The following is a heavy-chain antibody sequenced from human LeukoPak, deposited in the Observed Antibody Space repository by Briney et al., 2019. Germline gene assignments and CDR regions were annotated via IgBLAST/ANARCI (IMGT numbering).Heavy chain of an antibody. CDR3: ARLRAMAGHRGGFDF. D-gene: IGHD6-19*01. Sequence: TSETLSLTCAVSGDSISYHNYYWDWIRQPPGKGLEWIGTVYYTGNTYYNPSLKSRVAISVDTSKNQFYLQLTSMTAADTAVYYCARLRAMAGHRGGFDFWGRGTMVTVSS. CDR2: VYYTGNT. CDR1: GDSISYHNYY. J-gene: IGHJ3*01. V-gene: IGHV4-39*01.